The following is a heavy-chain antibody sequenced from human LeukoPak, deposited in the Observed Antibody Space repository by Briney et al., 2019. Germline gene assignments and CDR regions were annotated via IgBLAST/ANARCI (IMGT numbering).Heavy chain of an antibody. V-gene: IGHV3-48*01. CDR1: GFTFSSYS. J-gene: IGHJ3*02. Sequence: PGGSLRLSCAASGFTFSSYSTNWVRQAPGKGLEWVSYISSSSGTIYYADSVKGRFTISRDNAKNSLYLQMNSLRAEDTAVYYCARTYSGSLNAFDIWGQGTMVTVSS. D-gene: IGHD1-26*01. CDR3: ARTYSGSLNAFDI. CDR2: ISSSSGTI.